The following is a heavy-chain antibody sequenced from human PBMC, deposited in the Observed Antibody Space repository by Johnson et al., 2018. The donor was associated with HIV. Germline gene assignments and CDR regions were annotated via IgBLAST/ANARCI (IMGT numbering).Heavy chain of an antibody. D-gene: IGHD6-19*01. Sequence: QVQLVESGGGLVQPGGSLRLSCAASGFTVSSYYMTWVRQAPGKGLEWVSYISSTKNTIYYADSVKGRFTISRDNAKNSLYLQMNSLRAEDTALYYCARPDGAVASDFNAFDIWGQGTMVTVSS. CDR1: GFTVSSYY. V-gene: IGHV3-11*01. J-gene: IGHJ3*02. CDR3: ARPDGAVASDFNAFDI. CDR2: ISSTKNTI.